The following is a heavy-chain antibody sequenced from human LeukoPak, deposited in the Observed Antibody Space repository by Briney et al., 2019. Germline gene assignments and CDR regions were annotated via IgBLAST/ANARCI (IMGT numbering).Heavy chain of an antibody. Sequence: ASVKVSCKASGYTFTGYYMHWVRHATGQGLEWMGWINPNSGGTNYAQKFQGRVTMTRDTSISTAYMELSRLRSDDAAVYYCARTGITMVRGVIIEPFDYWGQGTLVTVSS. CDR2: INPNSGGT. CDR3: ARTGITMVRGVIIEPFDY. V-gene: IGHV1-2*02. D-gene: IGHD3-10*01. J-gene: IGHJ4*02. CDR1: GYTFTGYY.